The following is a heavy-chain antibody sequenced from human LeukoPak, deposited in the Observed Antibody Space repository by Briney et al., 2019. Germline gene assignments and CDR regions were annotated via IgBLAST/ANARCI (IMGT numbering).Heavy chain of an antibody. CDR2: IWYDGSNK. V-gene: IGHV3-33*06. CDR3: AKLLYSGSYSFDY. CDR1: GFTFSSYG. J-gene: IGHJ4*02. Sequence: GGSLRLSCAASGFTFSSYGMHWVRQAPGKGLEWVAVIWYDGSNKYYADSVKGRFTISRDNSKNTLYLQMNSLRAEDTAVYYCAKLLYSGSYSFDYWGQGTLVTVSS. D-gene: IGHD1-26*01.